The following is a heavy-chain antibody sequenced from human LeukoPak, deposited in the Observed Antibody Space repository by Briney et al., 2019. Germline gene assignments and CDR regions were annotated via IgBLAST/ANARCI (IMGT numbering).Heavy chain of an antibody. J-gene: IGHJ3*02. V-gene: IGHV1-18*01. CDR2: ISAYNGNT. Sequence: ASVKVSCKASGYTFTSYGISWVRQAPGQGLEWMGRISAYNGNTNYAQKLQGRVTMTTDTSTSTAYMELRSLRSDDTAVYYCAIGDGYYDSSGYYYDAFDIWGQGTMVTVSS. CDR3: AIGDGYYDSSGYYYDAFDI. D-gene: IGHD3-22*01. CDR1: GYTFTSYG.